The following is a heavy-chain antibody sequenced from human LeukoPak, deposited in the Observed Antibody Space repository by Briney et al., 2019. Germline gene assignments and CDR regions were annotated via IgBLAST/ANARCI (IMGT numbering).Heavy chain of an antibody. J-gene: IGHJ4*02. CDR2: IYYSGST. CDR3: ARHNGGRFDY. V-gene: IGHV4-59*08. CDR1: GGSISSYY. D-gene: IGHD3-16*01. Sequence: SETLSLTCTVSGGSISSYYCSWIRQPPGKGLEWIGYIYYSGSTNYNPSLKSRVTISVDTSKNQFSLKLSSVTAADTAVYYCARHNGGRFDYWGQGTLVTVSS.